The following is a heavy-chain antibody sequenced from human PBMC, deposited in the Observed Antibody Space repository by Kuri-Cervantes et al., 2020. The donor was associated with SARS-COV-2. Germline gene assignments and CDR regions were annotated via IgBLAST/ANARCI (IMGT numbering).Heavy chain of an antibody. CDR2: IDPRDSYT. CDR3: ARHAPPTGIVVVPAAIYYGMDV. CDR1: GYSFTNFW. Sequence: GESLKISCKGSGYSFTNFWISWVRQMPGKGLEWMGNIDPRDSYTNYSPSFQGHVTISADKSVSTAYLQWSSLRASDTAVYFCARHAPPTGIVVVPAAIYYGMDVWGQGTTVTVSS. D-gene: IGHD2-2*01. V-gene: IGHV5-10-1*01. J-gene: IGHJ6*02.